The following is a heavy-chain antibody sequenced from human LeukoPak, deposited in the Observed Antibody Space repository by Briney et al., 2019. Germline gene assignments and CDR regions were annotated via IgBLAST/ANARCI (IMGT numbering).Heavy chain of an antibody. CDR2: IFYNGDT. CDR1: GGSISRSSYY. Sequence: PSETLSLTCSVSGGSISRSSYYWGWIRQPPGKGLEWIASIFYNGDTYYNPSLKSRVTMSVDTSNNQFSLQLNSVTPEDTAVYYCARDPYYDILTGSRHPFDYWGQGTLVTVSS. CDR3: ARDPYYDILTGSRHPFDY. J-gene: IGHJ4*02. D-gene: IGHD3-9*01. V-gene: IGHV4-39*07.